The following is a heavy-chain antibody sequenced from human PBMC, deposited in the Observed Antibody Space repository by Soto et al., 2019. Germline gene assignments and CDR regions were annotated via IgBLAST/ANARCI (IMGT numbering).Heavy chain of an antibody. CDR1: GYTFTSYG. CDR2: ISAYNGNT. Sequence: ASVKVSCKASGYTFTSYGISWVRQAPGQGLEWMGWISAYNGNTNYAQKLQGRVTMTTDTSTSTAYMELRSLRSDDTAVYYCARDSKYYDILAGSVPFDYWGQGTLVTVSS. D-gene: IGHD3-9*01. J-gene: IGHJ4*02. CDR3: ARDSKYYDILAGSVPFDY. V-gene: IGHV1-18*01.